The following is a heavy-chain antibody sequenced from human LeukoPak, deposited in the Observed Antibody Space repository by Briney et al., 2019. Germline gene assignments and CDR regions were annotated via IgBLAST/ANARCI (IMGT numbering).Heavy chain of an antibody. V-gene: IGHV1-18*04. J-gene: IGHJ6*02. CDR1: GYTFTGYH. CDR3: ARSTIYYYYGMDV. CDR2: ISAYNGNT. D-gene: IGHD1-14*01. Sequence: ASVKVSCRASGYTFTGYHIHWVRQAPGQGLEWMGWISAYNGNTNYAQKLQGRVTMTTDTSTSTAYMELRSLRSDDTAVYYCARSTIYYYYGMDVWGQGTTVTVSS.